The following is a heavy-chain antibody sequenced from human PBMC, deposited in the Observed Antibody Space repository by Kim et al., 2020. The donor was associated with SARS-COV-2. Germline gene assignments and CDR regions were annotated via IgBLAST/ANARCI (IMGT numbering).Heavy chain of an antibody. V-gene: IGHV4-59*01. D-gene: IGHD3-10*01. Sequence: LKSRVTISVDTSKNQFALKLSSVTAADTAVYYCARSDYYGSGSYNAFDNWGQGTMVTVSS. CDR3: ARSDYYGSGSYNAFDN. J-gene: IGHJ3*02.